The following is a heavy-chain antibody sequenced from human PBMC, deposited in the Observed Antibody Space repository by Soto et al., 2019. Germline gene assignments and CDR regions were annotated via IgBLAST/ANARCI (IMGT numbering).Heavy chain of an antibody. CDR3: ARPSIVATTAAHSVAFDI. V-gene: IGHV3-33*01. CDR2: IWYDGSNK. Sequence: QVQLVESGGGVVQPGRSLRLSCAASGFTFSSYGMHWVRQAPGKGLEWVAVIWYDGSNKYYADSVKGRFTISRDNSKNTLYLQMNSLRAEDTAVYYCARPSIVATTAAHSVAFDIWGQGTMVTVSS. CDR1: GFTFSSYG. D-gene: IGHD5-12*01. J-gene: IGHJ3*02.